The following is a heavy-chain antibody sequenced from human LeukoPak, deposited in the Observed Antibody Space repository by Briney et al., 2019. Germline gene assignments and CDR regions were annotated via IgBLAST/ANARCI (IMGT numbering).Heavy chain of an antibody. D-gene: IGHD1-26*01. V-gene: IGHV4-34*01. CDR2: INHSGST. CDR1: GGTFSVYY. J-gene: IGHJ4*02. CDR3: STAEVAATTHGFDY. Sequence: KPAETLTLTCAVYGGTFSVYYWSWIRQPPGKGLEWIGEINHSGSTNYNPSLKSRVTISVYTSNNQFSLKLSSVNAADKAVYYCSTAEVAATTHGFDYWGQGTLATVSS.